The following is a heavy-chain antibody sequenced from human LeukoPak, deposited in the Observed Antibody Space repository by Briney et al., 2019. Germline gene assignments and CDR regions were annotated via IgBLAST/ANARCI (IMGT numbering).Heavy chain of an antibody. Sequence: GGSLRLSCAASGFTFSSYSMNWVRQAPGKGLEWVSYISSSSSTIYYADSVKGRFTISRDNAKNSLYLQMNSLRAEDTAVYYCAREYYDFWSGYAAGSFFDYWGQGTLVTVSS. V-gene: IGHV3-48*01. CDR3: AREYYDFWSGYAAGSFFDY. CDR2: ISSSSSTI. D-gene: IGHD3-3*01. J-gene: IGHJ4*02. CDR1: GFTFSSYS.